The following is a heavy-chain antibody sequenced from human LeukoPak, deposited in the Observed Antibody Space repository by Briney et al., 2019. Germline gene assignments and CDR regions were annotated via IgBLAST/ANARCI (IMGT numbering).Heavy chain of an antibody. J-gene: IGHJ5*02. V-gene: IGHV1-8*01. CDR2: MNPNSGNT. CDR3: ARRRDGYNSDWFGP. D-gene: IGHD5-24*01. CDR1: GYIFTSYD. Sequence: ASVKVSCKASGYIFTSYDINWVRQATGQGLEWMGWMNPNSGNTGYAQKFQGRVTITRETSITTAYMELSSLRSEDTAVYYCARRRDGYNSDWFGPWGQGTLVTVSS.